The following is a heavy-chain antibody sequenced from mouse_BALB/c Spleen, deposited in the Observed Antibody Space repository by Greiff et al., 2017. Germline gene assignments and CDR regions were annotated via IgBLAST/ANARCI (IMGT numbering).Heavy chain of an antibody. J-gene: IGHJ1*01. CDR1: GFTFSSYT. V-gene: IGHV5-6-4*01. D-gene: IGHD2-4*01. Sequence: DVQLVESGGGLVKPGGSLKLSCAASGFTFSSYTMSWVRQTPEKRLEWVATISSGGSYTYYPDSVKGRFTISRDNAKNTLYLQMSSLKSEDTAMYYCTRDSTMITYWYFDVGAQGPRSPSPQ. CDR2: ISSGGSYT. CDR3: TRDSTMITYWYFDV.